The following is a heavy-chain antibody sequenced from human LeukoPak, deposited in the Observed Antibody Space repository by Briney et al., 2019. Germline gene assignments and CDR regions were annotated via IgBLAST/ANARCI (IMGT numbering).Heavy chain of an antibody. V-gene: IGHV4-59*08. D-gene: IGHD3-10*01. CDR3: ARQMVRGRRNTRYGMDV. Sequence: SETLSLTCTVSGGSISSYYWSWIRQPPGKGLEWIGYIYYSGSTNYNPSLKSRVTISVDTSKNQFSLKLSSVTAADTAVYYCARQMVRGRRNTRYGMDVWGQGTTVTVSS. CDR2: IYYSGST. J-gene: IGHJ6*02. CDR1: GGSISSYY.